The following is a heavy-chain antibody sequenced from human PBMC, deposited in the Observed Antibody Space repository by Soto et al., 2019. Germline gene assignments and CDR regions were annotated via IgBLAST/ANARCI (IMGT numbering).Heavy chain of an antibody. CDR2: IYYSGST. J-gene: IGHJ3*02. V-gene: IGHV4-31*03. CDR1: GGSISSGGYY. Sequence: SETLSLTCTVSGGSISSGGYYWSWIRQHPGKGLEWIGYIYYSGSTYYNPSLKSRVTISVDTSKNQFSLKLSSVTAADTAVYYCARDFHALFGDSDPGPAFDIWGQGTMVTVSS. D-gene: IGHD3-10*01. CDR3: ARDFHALFGDSDPGPAFDI.